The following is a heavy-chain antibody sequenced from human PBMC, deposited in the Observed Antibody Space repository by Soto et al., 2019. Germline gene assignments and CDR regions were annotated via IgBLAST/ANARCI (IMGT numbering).Heavy chain of an antibody. CDR3: ARLGWGSYEYYFDY. D-gene: IGHD1-26*01. CDR2: IYYSGST. Sequence: PSETLSLTCTVSGGSISSSSYYWGWIRQPPGKGLEWIGSIYYSGSTYHNPSLKSRVTISVDTSKNQFSLKLSSVTAADTAVYYCARLGWGSYEYYFDYWGQGTLVTVS. J-gene: IGHJ4*02. V-gene: IGHV4-39*01. CDR1: GGSISSSSYY.